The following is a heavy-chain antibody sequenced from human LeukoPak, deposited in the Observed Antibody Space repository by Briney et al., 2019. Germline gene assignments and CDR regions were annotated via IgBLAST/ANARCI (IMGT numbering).Heavy chain of an antibody. D-gene: IGHD3-22*01. J-gene: IGHJ4*02. CDR2: IYSGGSR. Sequence: GGSLRLSCAASGFTVSSNYMSWVRQAPGKGLEWVSVIYSGGSRYYADSVKGRFTISRDNSKNTLYLQMNSLRAEDTAVYYCAGLPAYYYDTSGLYFDYWGQGTLVTVSS. V-gene: IGHV3-66*04. CDR3: AGLPAYYYDTSGLYFDY. CDR1: GFTVSSNY.